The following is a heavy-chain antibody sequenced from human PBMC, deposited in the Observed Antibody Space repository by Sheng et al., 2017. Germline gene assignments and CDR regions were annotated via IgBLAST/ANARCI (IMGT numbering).Heavy chain of an antibody. CDR3: ARVGPSWYMDV. V-gene: IGHV3-7*01. J-gene: IGHJ6*03. CDR1: GFIFSRSW. CDR2: IKEDGSEK. Sequence: EVQLVESGGGLVQPGGSLRLSCEASGFIFSRSWMTWVRQAPGKRLEWVANIKEDGSEKYYLDSVRGRFTISRDNAKTSVYLQMDSLRDEDTAVYYCARVGPSWYMDVVGPRDHG.